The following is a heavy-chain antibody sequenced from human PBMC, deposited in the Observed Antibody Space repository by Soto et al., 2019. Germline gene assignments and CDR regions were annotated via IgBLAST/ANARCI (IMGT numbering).Heavy chain of an antibody. CDR2: ISGSGGST. CDR1: GFTFSSYA. CDR3: ASKWVYSSSPYYYYYGMDV. J-gene: IGHJ6*02. V-gene: IGHV3-23*01. D-gene: IGHD6-6*01. Sequence: PGGSLRLSCAASGFTFSSYAMSWVRQAPGEGLEWVSAISGSGGSTYYADSVKGRFTISRDNSKNTLYLQMNSLRAEDTAVYYCASKWVYSSSPYYYYYGMDVWGQGTTVTVSS.